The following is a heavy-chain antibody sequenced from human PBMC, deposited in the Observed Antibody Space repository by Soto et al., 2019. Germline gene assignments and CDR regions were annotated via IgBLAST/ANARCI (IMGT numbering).Heavy chain of an antibody. CDR2: IRYDGSNI. V-gene: IGHV3-33*01. CDR3: ARDGVGHTTFFGYFDY. D-gene: IGHD1-26*01. J-gene: IGHJ4*02. Sequence: QVQLVESGGGVVQPGRSLRLSCAASGFTFSGLGMHWVRQAPGKGLEWVAVIRYDGSNIYYADAVKGRFTISRDNSRDTLYLQINRLRAADTAVYYCARDGVGHTTFFGYFDYWGQGTLVTVSS. CDR1: GFTFSGLG.